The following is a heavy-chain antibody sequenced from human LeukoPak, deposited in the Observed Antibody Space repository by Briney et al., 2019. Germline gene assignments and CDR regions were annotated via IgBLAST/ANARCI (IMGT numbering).Heavy chain of an antibody. D-gene: IGHD2-2*01. Sequence: ASVKVSCKASGGTFSSYAISWVRQAPGQGLEWMGGIIPIFGTANYAQKFQGRVTITADESTSTAYMELSSLRSEDTAVYYCARGGGSHCSSTSCYYNWFDPWGQGTLVTVSS. V-gene: IGHV1-69*13. CDR2: IIPIFGTA. CDR3: ARGGGSHCSSTSCYYNWFDP. J-gene: IGHJ5*02. CDR1: GGTFSSYA.